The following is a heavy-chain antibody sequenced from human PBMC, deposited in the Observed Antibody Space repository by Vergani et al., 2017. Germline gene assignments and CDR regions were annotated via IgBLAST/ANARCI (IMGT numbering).Heavy chain of an antibody. CDR2: IYYSGST. CDR1: GGSISSGGYY. Sequence: QVQLQESDPGLVKPSQTLSLTCTVSGGSISSGGYYWSWIRQPPGKGLEWIGYIYYSGSTNYNPSLKSRVTISVDTSKNQFSLKLSSVTAADTAVYYCARESIDGSGNFDYWGQGTLVTVSS. D-gene: IGHD3-10*01. J-gene: IGHJ4*02. V-gene: IGHV4-61*08. CDR3: ARESIDGSGNFDY.